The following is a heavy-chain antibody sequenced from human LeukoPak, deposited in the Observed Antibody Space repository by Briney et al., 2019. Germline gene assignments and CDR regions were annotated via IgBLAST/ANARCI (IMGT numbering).Heavy chain of an antibody. CDR1: GFTFDDYA. J-gene: IGHJ6*03. Sequence: PGRSLRLSCAASGFTFDDYAMHWVRQAPGKGLEWVSGISWNSGSIGYADSVKGRFTISRDNAKSSLYLQMNSLRAEDTALYYCAKGRQHSSSWYYYYMDVWGKGTTVTVSS. CDR3: AKGRQHSSSWYYYYMDV. V-gene: IGHV3-9*01. CDR2: ISWNSGSI. D-gene: IGHD6-13*01.